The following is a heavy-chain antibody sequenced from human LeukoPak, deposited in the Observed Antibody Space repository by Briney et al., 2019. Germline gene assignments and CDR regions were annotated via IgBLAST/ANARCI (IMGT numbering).Heavy chain of an antibody. CDR3: ARSPVTGSNPKFDY. Sequence: TPSETLSLTCTVSGGSISNYYWSWIRQPAGKGLEWIGRISSTGSTNYNPSLKSRVTMSVDTSKNQFSLNLSSVTAADTAVYYCARSPVTGSNPKFDYWGQGTLVTVSS. V-gene: IGHV4-4*07. CDR2: ISSTGST. D-gene: IGHD3-9*01. CDR1: GGSISNYY. J-gene: IGHJ4*02.